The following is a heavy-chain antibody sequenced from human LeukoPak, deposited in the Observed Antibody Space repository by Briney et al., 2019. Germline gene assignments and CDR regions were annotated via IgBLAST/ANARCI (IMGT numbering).Heavy chain of an antibody. J-gene: IGHJ4*02. D-gene: IGHD3-10*01. V-gene: IGHV3-23*01. CDR3: ATERFGYGSGSPEDY. Sequence: GGSLRLSCAASGFTFSSYAMTWVRQAPGKGLEWVSAISSSGGSTYYADSVKGRFTISRDNSKNTLYLQMNSLRAEDTAVYYCATERFGYGSGSPEDYWGQGTLVTVSS. CDR2: ISSSGGST. CDR1: GFTFSSYA.